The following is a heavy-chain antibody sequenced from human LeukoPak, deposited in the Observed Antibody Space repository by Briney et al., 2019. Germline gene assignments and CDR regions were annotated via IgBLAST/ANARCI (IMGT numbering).Heavy chain of an antibody. V-gene: IGHV3-23*01. Sequence: PGGSLRLSCAVSGFSFSSFGMSWVRQAPGKGLEWISAISVNGETAYYADSVKGRFIISRDNSKNTLYLQLSSLRAEDTAVYYCAQGYSSGWYPYWGLGSLVSVSS. CDR3: AQGYSSGWYPY. CDR2: ISVNGETA. D-gene: IGHD6-19*01. CDR1: GFSFSSFG. J-gene: IGHJ4*02.